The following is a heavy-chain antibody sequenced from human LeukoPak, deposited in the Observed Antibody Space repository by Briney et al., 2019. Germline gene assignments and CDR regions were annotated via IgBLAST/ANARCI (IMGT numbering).Heavy chain of an antibody. D-gene: IGHD4-17*01. CDR1: GFTFSSYA. CDR3: AKAPYGDYEIAWFDP. CDR2: ISGSGGST. J-gene: IGHJ5*02. V-gene: IGHV3-23*01. Sequence: GGSLRLTCAASGFTFSSYAMSWVRQAPGKGLEWVSAISGSGGSTYYADSVKGRFTISRDNSKNTLYLQMNSLRAEDTAVYYCAKAPYGDYEIAWFDPWGQGTLVTVSS.